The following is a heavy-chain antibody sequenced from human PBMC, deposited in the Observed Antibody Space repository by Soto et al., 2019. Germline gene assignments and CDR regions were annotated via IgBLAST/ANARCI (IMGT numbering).Heavy chain of an antibody. CDR2: ISSSSSYI. Sequence: GGSLRLSCAASGFTFSSYSMNWVRQAPGKGLEWVSSISSSSSYIYYADSVKGRFTISRDNAKNSLYLQMNSLRAEDTAVYYCALWVETGYYYYYMDVWGKGTTVTVSS. CDR3: ALWVETGYYYYYMDV. J-gene: IGHJ6*03. D-gene: IGHD2-21*01. CDR1: GFTFSSYS. V-gene: IGHV3-21*01.